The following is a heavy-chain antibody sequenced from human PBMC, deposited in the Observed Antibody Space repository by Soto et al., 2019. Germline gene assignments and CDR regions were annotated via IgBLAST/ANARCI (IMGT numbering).Heavy chain of an antibody. CDR3: ARCSSGWYNWFDP. Sequence: KPXETLSLTCAVDGGSFSGYYWSWIRQPPGKGLEWIGEINHSGSTNYNPSLKSRVTISVDTSKNQFSLKLSSVTAADTAVYYCARCSSGWYNWFDPWGQGTLVTVSS. CDR2: INHSGST. J-gene: IGHJ5*02. CDR1: GGSFSGYY. D-gene: IGHD6-19*01. V-gene: IGHV4-34*01.